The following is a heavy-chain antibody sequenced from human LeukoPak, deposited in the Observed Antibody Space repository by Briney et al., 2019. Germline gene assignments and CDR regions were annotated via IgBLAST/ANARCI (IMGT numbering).Heavy chain of an antibody. CDR1: GFTFRSYN. CDR2: ISSSGRTV. Sequence: GGYLRLSCAGSGFTFRSYNMNWVRQAPGKGLEWISYISSSGRTVYYAESVRGRFAISRDNARSSLYLQMAGLTAEDTAVYYCARTLDSALDVWGNGTTVTVSS. CDR3: ARTLDSALDV. D-gene: IGHD3/OR15-3a*01. V-gene: IGHV3-48*01. J-gene: IGHJ6*04.